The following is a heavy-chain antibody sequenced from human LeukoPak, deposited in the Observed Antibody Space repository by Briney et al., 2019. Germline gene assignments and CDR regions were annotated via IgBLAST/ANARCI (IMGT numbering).Heavy chain of an antibody. J-gene: IGHJ4*02. CDR1: GGSLRTYY. V-gene: IGHV4-59*08. D-gene: IGHD6-19*01. CDR3: ARHPSAVAGKTFDC. CDR2: IYYSGST. Sequence: PSETLSLTCTVSGGSLRTYYWSWIRQPPGEGLEWIGYIYYSGSTNYNPSLKSRVTMSVDTSNNQFSLKLSSVTAADTAVYYCARHPSAVAGKTFDCWGQGTLVTVSS.